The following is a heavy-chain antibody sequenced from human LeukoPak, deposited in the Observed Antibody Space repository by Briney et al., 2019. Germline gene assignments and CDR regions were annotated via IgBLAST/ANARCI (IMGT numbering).Heavy chain of an antibody. CDR1: GGSIINSNW. CDR3: ARGRERVLRYFDKEFLFDY. V-gene: IGHV4-4*02. CDR2: FDHSGST. J-gene: IGHJ4*02. D-gene: IGHD3-9*01. Sequence: SETLSLTCAVSGGSIINSNWWSWVRQPPGKGLEWIGEFDHSGSTSYNPSLKSRVTMSVDRSQNQFSLRLSTVTAADTAVYYCARGRERVLRYFDKEFLFDYWGQGTLVTVSS.